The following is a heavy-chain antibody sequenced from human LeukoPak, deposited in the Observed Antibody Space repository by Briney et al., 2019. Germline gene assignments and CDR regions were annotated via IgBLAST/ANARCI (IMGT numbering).Heavy chain of an antibody. CDR1: GYTFTGYY. CDR2: INPNSGGT. D-gene: IGHD1-26*01. V-gene: IGHV1-2*02. Sequence: ASVKVSCKASGYTFTGYYMHWVRQAPGQGLEWMGWINPNSGGTNYAQKFQGRVTMTRDTSISTAYMELSRLRSDDTAVYYCARVHGGSYLREGFGPWGQGTLVTVSS. CDR3: ARVHGGSYLREGFGP. J-gene: IGHJ5*02.